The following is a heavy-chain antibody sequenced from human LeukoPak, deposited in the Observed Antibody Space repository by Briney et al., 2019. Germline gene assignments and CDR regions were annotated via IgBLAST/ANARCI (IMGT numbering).Heavy chain of an antibody. CDR3: TTGDILTGYAP. J-gene: IGHJ5*02. CDR2: IKSKTDGGTT. CDR1: GFTFSHAW. Sequence: GGSLRLSCAASGFTFSHAWMTWVRQAPGKGLEWVGRIKSKTDGGTTDSAAPVKGRFTISRDDSKNTLYLQMNSLKTEDTAVYYCTTGDILTGYAPWGQGTLVTVSS. V-gene: IGHV3-15*01. D-gene: IGHD3-9*01.